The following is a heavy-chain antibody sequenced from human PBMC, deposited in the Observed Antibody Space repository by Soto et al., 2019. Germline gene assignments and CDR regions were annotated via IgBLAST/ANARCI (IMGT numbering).Heavy chain of an antibody. Sequence: GGSLRLSCAASGFTFSSYAMSWVRQAPGKGLEWVSAISGSGGSTYYADSVKGRFTISRDNSKNTLYLQMNSLRAEDTAVYYRAKPGYSSGFGYWGQGTLVTVSS. V-gene: IGHV3-23*01. CDR1: GFTFSSYA. CDR3: AKPGYSSGFGY. CDR2: ISGSGGST. D-gene: IGHD6-19*01. J-gene: IGHJ4*02.